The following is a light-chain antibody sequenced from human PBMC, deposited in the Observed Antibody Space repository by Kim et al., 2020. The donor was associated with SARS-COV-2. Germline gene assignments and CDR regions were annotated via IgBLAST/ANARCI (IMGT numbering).Light chain of an antibody. V-gene: IGKV1-39*01. CDR1: QSISNY. CDR3: QQSYSTLHT. CDR2: AAS. J-gene: IGKJ2*01. Sequence: DIQMTQSPSSLSASVGDRVTITCRASQSISNYLNWYQHKSGKAPKLLIYAASSLQSGVPSRFSGSGSGTDFTLTISSLLPEDFATYYCQQSYSTLHTFGQGTKVDIK.